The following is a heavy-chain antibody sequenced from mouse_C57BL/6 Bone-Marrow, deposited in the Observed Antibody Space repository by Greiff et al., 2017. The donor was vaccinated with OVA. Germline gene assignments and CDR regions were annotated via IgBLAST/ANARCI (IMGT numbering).Heavy chain of an antibody. Sequence: DVQLQESGPGLVKPSQSLSLTCSVTGYSITSGYYWNWIRQFPGNKLEWMGYISYDGSNNYNPSLKNRISITRDTSKNQFFLKLNSVTTEDTATYYCARGGNSGYYFDYWGQGTTLTVSS. D-gene: IGHD3-1*01. CDR3: ARGGNSGYYFDY. J-gene: IGHJ2*01. V-gene: IGHV3-6*01. CDR2: ISYDGSN. CDR1: GYSITSGYY.